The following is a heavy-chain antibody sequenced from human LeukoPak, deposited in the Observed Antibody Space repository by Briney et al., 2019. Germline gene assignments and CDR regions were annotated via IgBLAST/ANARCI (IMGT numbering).Heavy chain of an antibody. Sequence: PSETLSLTCAVYGGSFSGYYWSWIRQPPGKGLEWIGEINHSGSTNYNPSLKSRVTISVDTSKNQFSLKLSSVTAADTAVYYCARLGAGSGNDYWGQGTLVTVSS. CDR2: INHSGST. CDR3: ARLGAGSGNDY. J-gene: IGHJ4*02. D-gene: IGHD2-15*01. V-gene: IGHV4-34*01. CDR1: GGSFSGYY.